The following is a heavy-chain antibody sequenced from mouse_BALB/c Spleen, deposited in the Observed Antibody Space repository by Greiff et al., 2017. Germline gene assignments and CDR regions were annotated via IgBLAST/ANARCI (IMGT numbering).Heavy chain of an antibody. V-gene: IGHV1-15*01. J-gene: IGHJ4*01. CDR1: GYTFTDYE. CDR2: IDPETGGT. CDR3: TRRGNYLYYYAMDY. Sequence: QVQLKQSGAELVRPGASVTLSCKASGYTFTDYEMHWVKQTPVHGLEWIGAIDPETGGTAYNQKLKGKATLTADKSSSTAYMELRSLTSEDSAVYYCTRRGNYLYYYAMDYGGEGTSVTVPS. D-gene: IGHD2-1*01.